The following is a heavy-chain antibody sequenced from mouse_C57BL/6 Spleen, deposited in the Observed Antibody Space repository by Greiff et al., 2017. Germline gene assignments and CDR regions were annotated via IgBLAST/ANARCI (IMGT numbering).Heavy chain of an antibody. J-gene: IGHJ3*01. CDR2: INPSNGGT. D-gene: IGHD4-1*01. CDR1: GYTFTDYY. V-gene: IGHV1-19*01. Sequence: VQLQQSGPVLVKPGASVKMSCKASGYTFTDYYMNWVKQSHGKSLEWIGVINPSNGGTSYNQKFKGKATLTVDKSSSTAYMELNSLTSEDSAVYYCARRLTGNAFAYWGQGTLVTVSA. CDR3: ARRLTGNAFAY.